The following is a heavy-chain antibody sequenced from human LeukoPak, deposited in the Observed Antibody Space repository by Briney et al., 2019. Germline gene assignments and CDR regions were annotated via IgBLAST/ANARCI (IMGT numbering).Heavy chain of an antibody. D-gene: IGHD6-13*01. V-gene: IGHV3-48*01. Sequence: GGSLRLSCAASGFTFSSYSMNWVRQAPGKGLEWVSYISSRSATIYYADSVKGRFTISRDNAKNSLYLQMNSLRAEDTAMYYCARDPLSSSSFDLWGQGTLVTVSS. CDR2: ISSRSATI. J-gene: IGHJ4*02. CDR1: GFTFSSYS. CDR3: ARDPLSSSSFDL.